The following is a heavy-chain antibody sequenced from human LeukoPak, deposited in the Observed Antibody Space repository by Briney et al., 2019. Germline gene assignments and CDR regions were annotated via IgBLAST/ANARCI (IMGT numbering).Heavy chain of an antibody. D-gene: IGHD2-2*01. Sequence: PSETLSLTCTVSGGSISSGGYYWSWIRQHPGKGLEWIGYIYYSGSTYYNPSLKSRVTISVDTSKNQFSLKLSSVTAADTAVYYCARGEDAYCSSTSCSSLDYWGQGTLVTVSS. CDR2: IYYSGST. CDR3: ARGEDAYCSSTSCSSLDY. V-gene: IGHV4-31*03. J-gene: IGHJ4*02. CDR1: GGSISSGGYY.